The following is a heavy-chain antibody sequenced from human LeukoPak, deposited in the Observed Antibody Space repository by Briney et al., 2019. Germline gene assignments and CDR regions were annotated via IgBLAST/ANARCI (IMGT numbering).Heavy chain of an antibody. V-gene: IGHV3-30*18. CDR2: ISYDGSNK. D-gene: IGHD3-22*01. CDR3: AKDRGYYDSSGYWEV. J-gene: IGHJ4*02. Sequence: PGGSLRLSCAASGFTFSSYGMRWVRQAPGKGLEWVAVISYDGSNKYYADSVKGRFTISRDNSKNALYLQMNSLRAEDTAVYYCAKDRGYYDSSGYWEVWGQGTLVTVSS. CDR1: GFTFSSYG.